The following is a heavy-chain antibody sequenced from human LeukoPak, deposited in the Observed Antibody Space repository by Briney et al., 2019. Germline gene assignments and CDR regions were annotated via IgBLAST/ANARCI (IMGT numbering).Heavy chain of an antibody. CDR3: AVGVGATAFDY. CDR1: GYSFTSYW. D-gene: IGHD1-26*01. CDR2: LYPGDSDT. V-gene: IGHV5-51*01. J-gene: IGHJ4*02. Sequence: GESLKISCKGSGYSFTSYWIGWVRQMPGKGLEWMGILYPGDSDTRYSPSFQGQVTISADKSISTAYLQWTSLKASDPAMYYCAVGVGATAFDYSGQRTLVTVSS.